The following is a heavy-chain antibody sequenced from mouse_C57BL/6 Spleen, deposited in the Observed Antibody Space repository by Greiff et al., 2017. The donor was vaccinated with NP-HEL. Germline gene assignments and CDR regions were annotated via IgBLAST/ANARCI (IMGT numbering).Heavy chain of an antibody. V-gene: IGHV1-22*01. Sequence: EVQLQQSGPELVKPGASVKMSCKASGYTFTDYNMHWVKQSHGKSLEWIGYINPNNGGTSYNQKFKGKATLTVNKSSSTAYMELRSLTSEDSAVYYCARSGTGTWAWFAYWGQGTLVTVSA. CDR2: INPNNGGT. CDR3: ARSGTGTWAWFAY. J-gene: IGHJ3*01. D-gene: IGHD4-1*01. CDR1: GYTFTDYN.